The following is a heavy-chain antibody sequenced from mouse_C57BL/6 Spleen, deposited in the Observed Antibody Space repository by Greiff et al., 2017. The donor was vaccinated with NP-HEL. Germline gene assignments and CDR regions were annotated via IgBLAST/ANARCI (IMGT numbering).Heavy chain of an antibody. CDR2: ISDGGSYT. Sequence: EVQVVESGGGLVKPGGSLKLSFAASGFTFSSYAMSWVRQTPEKRLEWVATISDGGSYTYYPDNVKGRFTISRDNAKNNLYLQMSHLKSEDTAMYYCERVYDGYSAWFAYWGQGTLVTVSA. D-gene: IGHD2-3*01. V-gene: IGHV5-4*01. CDR1: GFTFSSYA. J-gene: IGHJ3*01. CDR3: ERVYDGYSAWFAY.